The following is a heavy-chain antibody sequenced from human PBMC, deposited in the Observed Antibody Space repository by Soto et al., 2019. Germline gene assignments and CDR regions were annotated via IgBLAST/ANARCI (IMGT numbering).Heavy chain of an antibody. CDR3: ARISSYCSGGSCHQRPYFYSGLDV. CDR1: GDTFSSYA. V-gene: IGHV1-69*01. Sequence: QVRLVQSGAEVKNPGSSVKVSCKASGDTFSSYAISWVRQAPGQGLEWMGGIIPLFGTTNYPQKFQGRVTITAAESTSTAYMELSSLRSEDTAVYYCARISSYCSGGSCHQRPYFYSGLDVWGRGTKVIGSS. J-gene: IGHJ6*02. CDR2: IIPLFGTT. D-gene: IGHD2-15*01.